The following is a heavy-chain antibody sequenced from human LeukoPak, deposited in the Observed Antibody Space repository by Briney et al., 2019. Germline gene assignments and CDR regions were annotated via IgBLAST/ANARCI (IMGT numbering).Heavy chain of an antibody. D-gene: IGHD6-19*01. Sequence: ASVKVSCKASGYTFTSYYMHWVRQAPGQGLEWMGIINPSGGSTSYAQKFQGRVTMTRDTSTSTVYMELSSLRSEDTAVYYCATAVAGIGWFDPWGQGTLVTVSS. CDR3: ATAVAGIGWFDP. CDR1: GYTFTSYY. CDR2: INPSGGST. J-gene: IGHJ5*02. V-gene: IGHV1-46*01.